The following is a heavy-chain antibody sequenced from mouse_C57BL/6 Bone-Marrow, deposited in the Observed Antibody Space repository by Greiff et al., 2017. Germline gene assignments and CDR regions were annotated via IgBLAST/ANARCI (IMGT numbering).Heavy chain of an antibody. V-gene: IGHV1-82*01. CDR3: ARGALHLLWFSYWYFDV. Sequence: QVQLQQSGPELVKPGASVKISCKASGYAFSSSWMNWVKQRPGKGLEWIGRIYPGDGDTNYNGKFKGKATLTADKSSSTAYMQLSSLTSEDSAVYCCARGALHLLWFSYWYFDVWGTGTTVTVSS. J-gene: IGHJ1*03. CDR2: IYPGDGDT. D-gene: IGHD2-2*01. CDR1: GYAFSSSW.